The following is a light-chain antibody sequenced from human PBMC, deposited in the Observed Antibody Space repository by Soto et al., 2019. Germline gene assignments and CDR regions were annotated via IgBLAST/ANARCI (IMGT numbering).Light chain of an antibody. V-gene: IGKV3-15*01. CDR3: QQYNNWPFS. CDR2: DVS. CDR1: QGVTTN. J-gene: IGKJ5*01. Sequence: EITMKQSPATVSVTTGERATLSCRAGQGVTTNFAWYQQKSGQSPRLLIYDVSIRATGVPARFSGAGSETDYTLTISGLQSEDSAVYFCQQYNNWPFSFGEGGLLEI.